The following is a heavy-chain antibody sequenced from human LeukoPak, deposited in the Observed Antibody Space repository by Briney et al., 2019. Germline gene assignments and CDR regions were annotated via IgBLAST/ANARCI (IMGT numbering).Heavy chain of an antibody. CDR2: VYYSGSA. CDR1: GGSISGSTYY. CDR3: AKHEGCSTTSCTGDWFDP. V-gene: IGHV4-39*01. J-gene: IGHJ5*02. Sequence: PSETLSLTCTVSGGSISGSTYYWGWIRQPPGKGLECIGSVYYSGSAYYNPPLKSRGTISVDTSKNQFSLKLSSVTAADTAVYYCAKHEGCSTTSCTGDWFDPWGQGTLVTVSS. D-gene: IGHD2-2*01.